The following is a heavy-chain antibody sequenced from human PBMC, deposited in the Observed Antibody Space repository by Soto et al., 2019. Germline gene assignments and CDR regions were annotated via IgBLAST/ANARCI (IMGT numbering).Heavy chain of an antibody. CDR1: GFTFSSYG. CDR3: AKDGAEAYFDY. D-gene: IGHD2-15*01. V-gene: IGHV3-30*18. CDR2: ISYDGSNK. Sequence: QVQLVESGGGVVQPGRSLRLSCAASGFTFSSYGMHWVRQAPGKGLEWVAVISYDGSNKYYADSVKGRFTISRDNSKNTLYLQMNSLRAEDTAVYYCAKDGAEAYFDYWGQGTLVTVSS. J-gene: IGHJ4*02.